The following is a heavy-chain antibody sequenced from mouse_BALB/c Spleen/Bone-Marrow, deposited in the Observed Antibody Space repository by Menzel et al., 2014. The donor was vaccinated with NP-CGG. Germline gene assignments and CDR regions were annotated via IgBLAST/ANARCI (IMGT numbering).Heavy chain of an antibody. J-gene: IGHJ2*01. CDR3: ARLWWFPFYY. V-gene: IGHV4-1*02. CDR1: GFDFSRYW. D-gene: IGHD1-1*02. CDR2: INPDSSTI. Sequence: EVKLVESGGGLVQPGGSLKLSCAASGFDFSRYWMSWVRQAPGKGLEWIGEINPDSSTINYTPSLKDKFIISRDNAKNTLYLQMSKVRSEDTALYYCARLWWFPFYYWGQGTTLTVSS.